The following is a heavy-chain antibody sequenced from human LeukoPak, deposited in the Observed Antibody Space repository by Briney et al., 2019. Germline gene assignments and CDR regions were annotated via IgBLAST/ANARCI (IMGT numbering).Heavy chain of an antibody. V-gene: IGHV4-34*01. CDR2: INHSGST. D-gene: IGHD2-15*01. Sequence: PSETLSLTCTVYGGSFSGYYWSWIRQPPGKGLEWIGEINHSGSTNYNPSLKSRVTISVDTSKNQFSLKLSSVTAADTAVNYCARDYCSGGSCRRRFDYWGQGTLVTVSS. J-gene: IGHJ4*02. CDR1: GGSFSGYY. CDR3: ARDYCSGGSCRRRFDY.